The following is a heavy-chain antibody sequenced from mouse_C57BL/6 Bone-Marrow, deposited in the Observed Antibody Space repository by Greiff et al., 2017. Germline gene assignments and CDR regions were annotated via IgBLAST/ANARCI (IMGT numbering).Heavy chain of an antibody. CDR3: ARKRDYSNYDYAMDY. J-gene: IGHJ4*01. Sequence: QVQLKESGPGLVQPSQSLSITCTVSGFSLTSYGVHWVRQSPGKGLEWLGVIWSGGSTDYNAAFISRLSISKDNSKSQVFFKMNSLQADDTDIYYCARKRDYSNYDYAMDYWGQGTSVTVSS. CDR2: IWSGGST. V-gene: IGHV2-2*01. D-gene: IGHD2-5*01. CDR1: GFSLTSYG.